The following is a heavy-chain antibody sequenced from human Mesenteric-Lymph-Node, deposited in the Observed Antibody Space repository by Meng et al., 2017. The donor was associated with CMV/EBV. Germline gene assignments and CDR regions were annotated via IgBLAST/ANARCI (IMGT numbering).Heavy chain of an antibody. CDR3: VRAGNYYYAMDV. J-gene: IGHJ6*02. Sequence: GESLKISCAASGFTFSMYTMHWVRQGPGKGLVWVSLINSDGRSTNNADAVKGRFTISRDNAKNTLSLQMNSLRAEDTAVYYCVRAGNYYYAMDVWGQGTTVTVSS. V-gene: IGHV3-74*01. CDR1: GFTFSMYT. CDR2: INSDGRST.